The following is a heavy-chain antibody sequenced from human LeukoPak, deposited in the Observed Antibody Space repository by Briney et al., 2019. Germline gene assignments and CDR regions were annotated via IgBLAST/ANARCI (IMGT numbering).Heavy chain of an antibody. CDR3: AIRGGAHIDY. D-gene: IGHD3-10*01. CDR2: ISGSGGST. Sequence: GGSLRLSCAASGFTFSSYAMSWVRQDRGRGLEWVSAISGSGGSTYYADSVKGRFTISRDNSKNTLYLQMNSLRAEDTAVYYCAIRGGAHIDYWGQGTLVTVSS. V-gene: IGHV3-23*01. J-gene: IGHJ4*02. CDR1: GFTFSSYA.